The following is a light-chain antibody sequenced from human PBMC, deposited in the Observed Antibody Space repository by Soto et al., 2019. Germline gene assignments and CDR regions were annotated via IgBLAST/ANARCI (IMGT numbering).Light chain of an antibody. J-gene: IGKJ5*01. CDR3: QHFGGSLPVT. CDR1: QSISNY. V-gene: IGKV3-11*01. Sequence: IVLTQSPATLSLSPGERATLSCRASQSISNYLAWYQQKSGQAPRLLTYDASNRPTGIPHRFSGSESGTDFSLTISRLEPADFAVYYCQHFGGSLPVTFGQGTRLEIK. CDR2: DAS.